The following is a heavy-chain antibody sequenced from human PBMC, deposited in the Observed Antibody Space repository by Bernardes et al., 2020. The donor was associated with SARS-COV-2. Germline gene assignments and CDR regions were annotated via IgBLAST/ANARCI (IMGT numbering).Heavy chain of an antibody. CDR1: GFTFNNFG. D-gene: IGHD2-2*01. J-gene: IGHJ6*02. V-gene: IGHV3-30*03. CDR2: ISYEGSKK. CDR3: AREGAIPTAPLRYGLDV. Sequence: GGSLRLSCAASGFTFNNFGMHWVRQAPGRGLEWVAVISYEGSKKYYADALEGRFTISKDSSKNTVYLQMNSLRVEDTAVYYCAREGAIPTAPLRYGLDVWGQGTPVTVSS.